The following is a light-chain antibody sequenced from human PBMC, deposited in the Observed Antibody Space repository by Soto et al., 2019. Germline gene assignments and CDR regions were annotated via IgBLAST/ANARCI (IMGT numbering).Light chain of an antibody. CDR1: QSVDSNF. CDR3: QQYGRSRLLYA. Sequence: EIGLTQSPCTLSLSPGERATLSCRASQSVDSNFLAWYQQKPGQAPSLLDDGSSTITAGVPDRFSGSGSGTDVTLTISRVDPEDFEVYSYQQYGRSRLLYAFGQGTKLGVK. CDR2: GSS. J-gene: IGKJ2*01. V-gene: IGKV3-20*01.